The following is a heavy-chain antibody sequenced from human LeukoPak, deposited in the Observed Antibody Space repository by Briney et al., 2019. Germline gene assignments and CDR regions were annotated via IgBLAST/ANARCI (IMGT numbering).Heavy chain of an antibody. J-gene: IGHJ4*02. CDR3: ATSTSLDGYNGAY. V-gene: IGHV1-2*02. D-gene: IGHD5-24*01. CDR2: INPNSGGT. Sequence: RASVKVSCKASGYTFTGYYMHWVRQAPGQGLEWMGWINPNSGGTNYAQKFQGRVTITADKSTSTAYMELSSLRSEDTAVYYCATSTSLDGYNGAYWGQGTLVTVSS. CDR1: GYTFTGYY.